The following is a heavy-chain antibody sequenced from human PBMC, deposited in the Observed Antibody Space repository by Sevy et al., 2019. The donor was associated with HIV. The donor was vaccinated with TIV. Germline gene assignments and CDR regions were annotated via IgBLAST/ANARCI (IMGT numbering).Heavy chain of an antibody. Sequence: SETLSLTCTVSGGSISSYYWSWIRQPAGKGLEWIGRIYTSGSTNYNPSLKSRVTMSVDTSKNQFSLKLSSVTVADTAVYYCAGEGTAAGMGMAYYYYYMDVWGKGTTVTVSS. CDR2: IYTSGST. CDR1: GGSISSYY. CDR3: AGEGTAAGMGMAYYYYYMDV. D-gene: IGHD6-13*01. J-gene: IGHJ6*03. V-gene: IGHV4-4*07.